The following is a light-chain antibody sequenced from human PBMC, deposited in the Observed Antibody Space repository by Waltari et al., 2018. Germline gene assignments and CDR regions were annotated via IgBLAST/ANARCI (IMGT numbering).Light chain of an antibody. CDR2: DVI. V-gene: IGLV2-14*03. CDR1: SSDIGSYSY. CDR3: SSYSSSSIVV. J-gene: IGLJ2*01. Sequence: QSALTQPASVSGSPGQSITIPCTGPSSDIGSYSYVSWYQQHPGKAPKLMIYDVIYRPSGVSNRFSGSKSGNTASLTISGLQAEDEADYYCSSYSSSSIVVFGGGTKLTVL.